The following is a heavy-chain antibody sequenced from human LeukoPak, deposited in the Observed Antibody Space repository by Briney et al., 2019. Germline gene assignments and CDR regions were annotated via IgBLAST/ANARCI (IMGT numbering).Heavy chain of an antibody. D-gene: IGHD1-26*01. CDR2: VNPNSGGT. CDR1: GYTFTGYY. J-gene: IGHJ4*02. CDR3: ARDRSGSYGEYYSDY. V-gene: IGHV1-2*06. Sequence: ASVKVSCKASGYTFTGYYMHWVRQAPGQGLEWMGRVNPNSGGTNYAQKFQGRVTMTRDTSISTAYMELSRLRSDDTAVYYCARDRSGSYGEYYSDYWGQGTLVTVSS.